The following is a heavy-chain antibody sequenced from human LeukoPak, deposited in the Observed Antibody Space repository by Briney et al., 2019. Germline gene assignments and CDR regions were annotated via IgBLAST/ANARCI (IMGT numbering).Heavy chain of an antibody. CDR2: IHTSGYT. D-gene: IGHD2-15*01. CDR3: ARDFDCTGGSCYYVDV. J-gene: IGHJ6*02. CDR1: GDSINYYH. V-gene: IGHV4-4*07. Sequence: SETLSLTCSVSGDSINYYHWAWVRQPAGRALEWIGRIHTSGYTHYNPSVRGRASIAVDTSENQFSLTLTSVTAADTAVYYCARDFDCTGGSCYYVDVWGQGTTVTVSS.